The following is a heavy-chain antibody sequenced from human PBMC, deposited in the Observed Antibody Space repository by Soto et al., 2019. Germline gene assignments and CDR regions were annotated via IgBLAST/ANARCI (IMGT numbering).Heavy chain of an antibody. CDR2: ISAYNGNT. CDR3: AAQAGNYYGSGSYRY. D-gene: IGHD3-10*01. CDR1: GYTFTSYG. J-gene: IGHJ4*02. Sequence: ASVKVSCKASGYTFTSYGISWARQAPGQGLEWMGWISAYNGNTNYAQKLQGRVTMTTDTSTSTAYMEMRSLRSDDTAVYYCAAQAGNYYGSGSYRYWGQGTLVTVSS. V-gene: IGHV1-18*01.